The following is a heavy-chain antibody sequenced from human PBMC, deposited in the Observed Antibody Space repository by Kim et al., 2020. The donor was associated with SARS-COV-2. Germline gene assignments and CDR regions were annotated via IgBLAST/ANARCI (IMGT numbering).Heavy chain of an antibody. Sequence: DGGTTDSAAPVKGRFSISRDDSKNTLYLQMNSLKIEDTAVYYCTTGGLGWGQGTLVTVSS. CDR3: TTGGLG. V-gene: IGHV3-15*01. CDR2: DGGTT. D-gene: IGHD3-16*01. J-gene: IGHJ4*02.